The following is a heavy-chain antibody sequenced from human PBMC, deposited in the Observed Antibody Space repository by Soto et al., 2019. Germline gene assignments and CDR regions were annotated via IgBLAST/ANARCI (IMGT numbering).Heavy chain of an antibody. CDR3: ARGCNWNYGRGAGSLLFDY. CDR2: IYYSGST. D-gene: IGHD1-7*01. CDR1: GDSISSGDYY. Sequence: PSETLSLTCTVSGDSISSGDYYWSWIRQPPGKGLEWIGYIYYSGSTYYNPSLKSRVTMSVDTSKNQFSLKLNSVTAADTAVYYCARGCNWNYGRGAGSLLFDYWGQGILVTVSS. V-gene: IGHV4-30-4*01. J-gene: IGHJ4*02.